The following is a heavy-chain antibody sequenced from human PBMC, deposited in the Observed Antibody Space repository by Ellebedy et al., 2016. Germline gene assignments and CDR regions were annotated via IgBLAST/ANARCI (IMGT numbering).Heavy chain of an antibody. D-gene: IGHD1-26*01. Sequence: GGSLRLSCAASGFSFSRYGMHWVRQAPGKGLEWVATIWYDGTIKYYADSVKGRFTISRDNSNNTLYLQVNSLRAEDTAVYYCSPWDFDYWGQGTLVTVSS. J-gene: IGHJ4*02. CDR3: SPWDFDY. CDR2: IWYDGTIK. CDR1: GFSFSRYG. V-gene: IGHV3-33*01.